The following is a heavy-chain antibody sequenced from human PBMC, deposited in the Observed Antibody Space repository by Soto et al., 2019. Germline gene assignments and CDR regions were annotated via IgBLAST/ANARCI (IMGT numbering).Heavy chain of an antibody. Sequence: QLRLQESGSGVVETSESLSLTCTVFGASITYGGYSWSWIRQSPGRGLEWIGHITHLENTYFNPSFKSRLSMSIDRAKNQFSLKLTSMTAADKGRYFCVRGGGNDPFEYWGQGILVTVSS. D-gene: IGHD5-12*01. J-gene: IGHJ4*02. CDR3: VRGGGNDPFEY. CDR2: ITHLENT. V-gene: IGHV4-30-2*06. CDR1: GASITYGGYS.